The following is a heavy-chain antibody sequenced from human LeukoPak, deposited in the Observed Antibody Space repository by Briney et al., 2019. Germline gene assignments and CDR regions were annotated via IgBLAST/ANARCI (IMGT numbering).Heavy chain of an antibody. Sequence: PGGSLRLSCAASGFTFSSYAMSWVRQAPGKGLEWIGRIYYSGSTYYNPSLKSRVTISVDTSKNQFSLKLSSVTAADTPVYYCARQLGEPPRDYWGQGTLVTVSS. CDR3: ARQLGEPPRDY. CDR2: IYYSGST. D-gene: IGHD3-10*01. J-gene: IGHJ4*02. CDR1: GFTFSSYA. V-gene: IGHV4-39*01.